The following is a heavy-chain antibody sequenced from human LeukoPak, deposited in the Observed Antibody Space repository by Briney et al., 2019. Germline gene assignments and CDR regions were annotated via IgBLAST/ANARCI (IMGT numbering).Heavy chain of an antibody. V-gene: IGHV4-59*01. D-gene: IGHD3-9*01. Sequence: SETLSLTCTVSGGSISSYYWSWIRQPPGKGLGWIGYLYYSGSTNYNPSLTRRVTISVDTSKHQFSLTLSPVTAAHPAVCFFPWDILTGYSSWFDPWGQGTLVTVSS. J-gene: IGHJ5*02. CDR3: PWDILTGYSSWFDP. CDR2: LYYSGST. CDR1: GGSISSYY.